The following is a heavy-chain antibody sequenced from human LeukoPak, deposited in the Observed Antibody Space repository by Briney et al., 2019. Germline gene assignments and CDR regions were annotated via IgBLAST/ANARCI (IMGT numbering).Heavy chain of an antibody. CDR1: GLTFSSHW. J-gene: IGHJ4*02. V-gene: IGHV3-74*01. CDR2: ITNDGSST. D-gene: IGHD4-17*01. CDR3: AKEPDYGDYFDY. Sequence: GGSLRLSCAASGLTFSSHWMHWVRQAPGKGLVWVSRITNDGSSTTYADSVKGRFTISRDNSKNTLCLQMNSLGAEDTAVYYCAKEPDYGDYFDYWGQGTLVTVSS.